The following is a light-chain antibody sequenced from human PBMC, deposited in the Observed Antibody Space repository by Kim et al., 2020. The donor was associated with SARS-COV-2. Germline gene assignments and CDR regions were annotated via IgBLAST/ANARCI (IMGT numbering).Light chain of an antibody. V-gene: IGKV1-12*02. Sequence: DIQMTQSPSSVSAFVGDRVTITCRASQDTGSWVAWYQQKPGKAPKVLIYGASILQSGVPSRFSGSGSGTDFTLTINSLQPEDFAIYYCHQARRFPYTFGGGTKVEIK. CDR3: HQARRFPYT. CDR2: GAS. J-gene: IGKJ4*01. CDR1: QDTGSW.